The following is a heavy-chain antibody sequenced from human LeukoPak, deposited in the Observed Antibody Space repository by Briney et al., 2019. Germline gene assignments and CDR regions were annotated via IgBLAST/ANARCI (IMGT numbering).Heavy chain of an antibody. CDR1: GFTFITYV. CDR3: ARDEGTSYLSSFDY. Sequence: GGSLRLSCAASGFTFITYVMHWVRQAPGKGLEWGAIISYDGSNEYYADSVKGRFTISTDNSKNTLYLQMNSLRAADTAVYYCARDEGTSYLSSFDYWGQGTLVTVSS. V-gene: IGHV3-30*04. CDR2: ISYDGSNE. J-gene: IGHJ4*02. D-gene: IGHD6-6*01.